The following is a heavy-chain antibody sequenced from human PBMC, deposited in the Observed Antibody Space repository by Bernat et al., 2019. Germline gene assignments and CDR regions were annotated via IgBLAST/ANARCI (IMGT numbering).Heavy chain of an antibody. V-gene: IGHV4-34*01. J-gene: IGHJ4*02. CDR2: INHSGST. CDR1: GGSFSGYY. D-gene: IGHD3-10*01. CDR3: ARVRGYYGSGIHSDY. Sequence: QVQLQQWGAGLLKPSETLSLTCAVYGGSFSGYYWSWIRQPPGKGLEWIGEINHSGSTNYNPSLKSRVTISVDTYKNQFSLKLSSVTAADTAVYYCARVRGYYGSGIHSDYWGKGTLVTVSS.